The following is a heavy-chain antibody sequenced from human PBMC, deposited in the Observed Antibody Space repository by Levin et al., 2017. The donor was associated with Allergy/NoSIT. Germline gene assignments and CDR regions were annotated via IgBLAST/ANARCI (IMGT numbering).Heavy chain of an antibody. J-gene: IGHJ6*02. V-gene: IGHV1-69*01. CDR1: GGTFSSYA. CDR2: IIPIFGTA. Sequence: KISCKASGGTFSSYAISWVRQAPGQGLEWMGGIIPIFGTANYAQKFQGRVTITADESTSTAYMELSSLRSEDTAVYYCASSDFYIDQNYYYYGMDVWGQGTTVTVSS. D-gene: IGHD2/OR15-2a*01. CDR3: ASSDFYIDQNYYYYGMDV.